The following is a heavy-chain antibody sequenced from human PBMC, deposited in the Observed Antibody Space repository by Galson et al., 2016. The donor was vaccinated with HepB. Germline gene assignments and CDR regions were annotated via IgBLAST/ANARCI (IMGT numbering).Heavy chain of an antibody. V-gene: IGHV3-23*01. Sequence: SLRLSCAASGFSFSTHAMSWVRRAPGKGLEWLSSVSGSGASTYYADSVKGRFSISRDNSESTLDLQMNSLRAEDTAIYYCAKLSVAAPANVFSFDYWGQGTLVTVSS. J-gene: IGHJ4*02. CDR1: GFSFSTHA. CDR2: VSGSGAST. CDR3: AKLSVAAPANVFSFDY. D-gene: IGHD6-13*01.